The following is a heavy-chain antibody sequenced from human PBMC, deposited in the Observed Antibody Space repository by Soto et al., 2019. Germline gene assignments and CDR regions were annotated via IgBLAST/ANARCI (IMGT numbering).Heavy chain of an antibody. Sequence: GGSLRLSCAASGFTFSNFGMHWVRQAPGKGLEWVSTISGSGGSTYYADSVKGRFTISRDNSKNTLYLQMNSLRAEDTAVYYCAKDLGAFDIWGQGTMVTVSS. CDR3: AKDLGAFDI. CDR2: ISGSGGST. D-gene: IGHD7-27*01. V-gene: IGHV3-23*01. CDR1: GFTFSNFG. J-gene: IGHJ3*02.